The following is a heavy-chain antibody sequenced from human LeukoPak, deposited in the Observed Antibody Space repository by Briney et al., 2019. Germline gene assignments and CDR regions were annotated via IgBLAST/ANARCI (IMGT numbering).Heavy chain of an antibody. V-gene: IGHV3-74*01. CDR1: GFTFSSYW. Sequence: PGGSLRLSCAASGFTFSSYWMHWVRQAPGKGLVWVSRIDIDGSSTNYADSVKGRFTISRDNAKNTVYLQMNNLRAEDTAMYYCARMWGRRGWSDYWGQGTLVTVSS. J-gene: IGHJ4*02. CDR2: IDIDGSST. D-gene: IGHD6-19*01. CDR3: ARMWGRRGWSDY.